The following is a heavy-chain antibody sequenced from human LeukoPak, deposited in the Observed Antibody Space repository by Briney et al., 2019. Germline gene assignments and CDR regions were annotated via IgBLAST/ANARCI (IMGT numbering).Heavy chain of an antibody. CDR2: ISGNGGVI. CDR1: GFTFSDNY. CDR3: AQTDIVVVPAAMQDYYYYYYMDV. J-gene: IGHJ6*03. D-gene: IGHD2-2*01. Sequence: GGSLRLSCAASGFTFSDNYMTWVRQAPGKGLEWLSYISGNGGVIQYADSVKGRFTISRDNAKNSLYLQMNSLRAEDTAVYYCAQTDIVVVPAAMQDYYYYYYMDVWGKGTTVTVSS. V-gene: IGHV3-11*04.